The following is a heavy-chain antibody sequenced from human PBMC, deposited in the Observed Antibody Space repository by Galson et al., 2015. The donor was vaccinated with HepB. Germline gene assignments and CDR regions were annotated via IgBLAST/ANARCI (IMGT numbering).Heavy chain of an antibody. CDR1: GYTLTDLS. D-gene: IGHD5-24*01. V-gene: IGHV1-24*01. CDR2: FDPEDGET. Sequence: SVKVSCKVSGYTLTDLSMHWVRQAPGEGLEWMGGFDPEDGETIYAQKFQGRVTMTEDTSTDTAYMELSSLRSDDTAVYYCAGGTPRMGYTELSDIWVQGTMVTVSP. J-gene: IGHJ3*02. CDR3: AGGTPRMGYTELSDI.